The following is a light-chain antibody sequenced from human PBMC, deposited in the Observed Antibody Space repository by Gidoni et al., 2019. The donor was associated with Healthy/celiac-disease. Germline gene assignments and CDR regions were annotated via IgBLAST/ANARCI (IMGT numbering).Light chain of an antibody. Sequence: EIELTQSPATLSLSPGERATLSCRARQSVSSYLAWYQQKPGQAPRLLIYDVSNRATGIPARFSGSGYGTDFTLTIRSLETEDFAVYYCQQRSTWLGITFGQGTRVEIK. J-gene: IGKJ5*01. CDR3: QQRSTWLGIT. V-gene: IGKV3-11*01. CDR2: DVS. CDR1: QSVSSY.